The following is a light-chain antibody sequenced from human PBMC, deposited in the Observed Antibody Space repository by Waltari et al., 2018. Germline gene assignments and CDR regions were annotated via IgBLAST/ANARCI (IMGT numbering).Light chain of an antibody. Sequence: QTVVTQEPSFSVSPGGTVTLTCGLISVSVSTTYYPSWYQQTPGQAPRTLIYSTNIRSSGVPDRFSGSILGNKAALIITGAQAVDASDYYCLLYMPSGDWLFGGGTKLTVL. V-gene: IGLV8-61*01. CDR1: SVSVSTTYY. J-gene: IGLJ3*02. CDR3: LLYMPSGDWL. CDR2: STN.